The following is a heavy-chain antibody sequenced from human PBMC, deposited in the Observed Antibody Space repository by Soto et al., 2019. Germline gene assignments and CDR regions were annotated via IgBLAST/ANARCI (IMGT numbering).Heavy chain of an antibody. CDR1: GFTFSSYG. CDR3: AKGGGLVFFRY. J-gene: IGHJ4*02. V-gene: IGHV3-30*18. D-gene: IGHD3-16*01. Sequence: GGSLRLSCAASGFTFSSYGMHWGRQAPGKGLEWVAVISYDGSNKYYADSVKGRFTISRDNSKNTLYLQMNSLRAEDTAVYYCAKGGGLVFFRYWGQGTLVTVSS. CDR2: ISYDGSNK.